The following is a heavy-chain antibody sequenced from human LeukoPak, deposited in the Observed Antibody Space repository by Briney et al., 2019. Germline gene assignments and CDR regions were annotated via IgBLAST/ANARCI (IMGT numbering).Heavy chain of an antibody. CDR3: ARGPIYYYGSGSNRGSAFDI. V-gene: IGHV4-34*01. Sequence: SGTLSLTCAVYGGSFSGYYWSWIRQPPGNGLEWIGEINHSGSTNYNPSLKSRVTISVDTSKNQFSLKLSSVTAADTAVYYCARGPIYYYGSGSNRGSAFDIWGQGTMVTVSS. CDR1: GGSFSGYY. D-gene: IGHD3-10*01. J-gene: IGHJ3*02. CDR2: INHSGST.